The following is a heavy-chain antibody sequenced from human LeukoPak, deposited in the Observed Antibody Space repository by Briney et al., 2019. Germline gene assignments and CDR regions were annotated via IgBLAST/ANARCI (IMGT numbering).Heavy chain of an antibody. Sequence: KPSETLSLTCSVSGASISHYHWNWIRQSAGRGLEWIAYIDKTGGTIYNPSPKSRLTTSIDTSNNQFSLKVTSVTEADTAVYYCARRIEDTPFVEEAFDVWGQGTKVTVSS. CDR3: ARRIEDTPFVEEAFDV. D-gene: IGHD5-18*01. CDR1: GASISHYH. J-gene: IGHJ3*01. CDR2: IDKTGGT. V-gene: IGHV4-59*01.